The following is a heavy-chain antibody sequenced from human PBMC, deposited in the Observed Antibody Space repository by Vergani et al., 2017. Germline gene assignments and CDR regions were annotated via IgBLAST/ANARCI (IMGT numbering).Heavy chain of an antibody. V-gene: IGHV1-2*06. D-gene: IGHD1-26*01. CDR3: ARDGVGATVGYYYMDV. J-gene: IGHJ6*03. Sequence: QVQLVQSGAEVKKPGASVKVSCKASGYTFTGYYMHWVRQAPGQGLEWMGRINPNSGGTNYAKKFQGRVTMTRSTSISTAYMELSRRRSDDTAVYYCARDGVGATVGYYYMDVWGKGTTVTVSS. CDR2: INPNSGGT. CDR1: GYTFTGYY.